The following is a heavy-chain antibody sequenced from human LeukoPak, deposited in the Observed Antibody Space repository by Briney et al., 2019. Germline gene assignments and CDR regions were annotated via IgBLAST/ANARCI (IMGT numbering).Heavy chain of an antibody. CDR2: IIPILGIA. D-gene: IGHD3-10*01. CDR1: GGTFSSYA. J-gene: IGHJ4*02. Sequence: SVKVSCKASGGTFSSYAISWVRQAPGQGLEWMGRIIPILGIANYAQKFQGRVTITADKSTSTAYMELSSLRSEDTAVYYCARGQDGKWFGELFPHYWGQGTLVTVSS. V-gene: IGHV1-69*04. CDR3: ARGQDGKWFGELFPHY.